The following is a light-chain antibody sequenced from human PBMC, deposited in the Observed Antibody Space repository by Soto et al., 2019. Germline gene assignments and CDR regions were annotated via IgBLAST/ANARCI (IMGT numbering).Light chain of an antibody. CDR3: QQYNSYSPYT. V-gene: IGKV1-5*03. CDR1: QSISSW. CDR2: KAS. J-gene: IGKJ2*01. Sequence: DIQMTQSPSTLSASVGDRVTITCRASQSISSWLAWYQQKPGKAPKLLIYKASSIESGVPSRFSGSGSGTEFTLTISSLQPDDFATYYCQQYNSYSPYTFGQGTKLEIK.